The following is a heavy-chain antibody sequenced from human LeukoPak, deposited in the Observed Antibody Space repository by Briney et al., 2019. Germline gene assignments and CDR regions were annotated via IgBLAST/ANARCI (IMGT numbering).Heavy chain of an antibody. Sequence: GGSLRLSCAASGFTFGSYWMHWVRQAPGKGLVWVSHINTDGSSPTYGDSAKGRFTVSRDNAKNTLFLQMNSLRVEDTAVYYCARGTAATAGIDYWGQGTLVTVTS. V-gene: IGHV3-74*01. CDR3: ARGTAATAGIDY. J-gene: IGHJ4*02. D-gene: IGHD6-13*01. CDR1: GFTFGSYW. CDR2: INTDGSSP.